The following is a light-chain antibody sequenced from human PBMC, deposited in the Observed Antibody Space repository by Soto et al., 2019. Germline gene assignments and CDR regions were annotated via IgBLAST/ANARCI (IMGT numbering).Light chain of an antibody. CDR1: SSDVGSYNR. V-gene: IGLV2-18*02. CDR3: SSYTTDTTVV. Sequence: QSALTQPPSVSGSPGQSVTISCTGTSSDVGSYNRVSWYQQPPGTDPKLMIYEVTNRPSGVPDSFSGTKSGNTASLTISGLQAEDEADYYCSSYTTDTTVVFGGGTKLTVL. CDR2: EVT. J-gene: IGLJ2*01.